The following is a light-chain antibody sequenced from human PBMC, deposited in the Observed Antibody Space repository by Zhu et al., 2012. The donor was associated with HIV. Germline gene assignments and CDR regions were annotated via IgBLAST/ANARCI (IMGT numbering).Light chain of an antibody. Sequence: EIVMTQSPATLSVSPGERATLSCRASQSVSSSYLGWYQQKPGQAPRLLIYGASSRATGIPDRFSGSGSGTDFTLTISRLEPEDFAVYYCQQYVSSPPGLTFGGGTKVEIK. CDR2: GAS. V-gene: IGKV3-20*01. J-gene: IGKJ4*01. CDR3: QQYVSSPPGLT. CDR1: QSVSSSY.